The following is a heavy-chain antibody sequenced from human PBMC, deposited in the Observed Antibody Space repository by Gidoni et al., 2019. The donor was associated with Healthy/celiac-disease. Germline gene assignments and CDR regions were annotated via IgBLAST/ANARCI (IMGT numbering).Heavy chain of an antibody. CDR3: ARDSSDDYGDY. Sequence: QLQLQESGPGLVKPSETLSLTCTVSGGSISSSSYYWGWIRQPPGKGLEWIGSIYYSGSTYYNPSLKSRVTISVDTSKNQFSLKLSSVTAADTAVYYCARDSSDDYGDYWGQGTLVTVSS. CDR2: IYYSGST. CDR1: GGSISSSSYY. V-gene: IGHV4-39*07. D-gene: IGHD6-6*01. J-gene: IGHJ4*02.